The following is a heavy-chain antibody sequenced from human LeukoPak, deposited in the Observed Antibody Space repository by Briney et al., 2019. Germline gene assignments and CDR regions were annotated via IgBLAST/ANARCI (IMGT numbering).Heavy chain of an antibody. CDR2: INPSGGST. CDR1: GYTFTSYY. D-gene: IGHD3-16*01. CDR3: ARDRYVARYFDY. V-gene: IGHV1-46*01. J-gene: IGHJ4*02. Sequence: ASVKVSCKASGYTFTSYYMHWVRQAPGQGLEWMGIINPSGGSTSYAQKFQGRVTMTRDTSISTAYMELSRLRSDDTAVYYCARDRYVARYFDYWGQGTLVTVSS.